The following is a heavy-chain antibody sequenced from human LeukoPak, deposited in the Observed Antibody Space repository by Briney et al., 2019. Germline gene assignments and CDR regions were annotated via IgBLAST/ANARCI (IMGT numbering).Heavy chain of an antibody. D-gene: IGHD6-19*01. Sequence: NPSETLSLTCTVSGGSISTYSWTWIRQPPGKGLEWIGNIYYSGSTNYNPSPKSRVTISIDTSKNQFSLKVSSVTAADTAVYYCARAHSSGWPHMFDPWGQGTLVTVPS. CDR2: IYYSGST. J-gene: IGHJ5*02. V-gene: IGHV4-59*01. CDR1: GGSISTYS. CDR3: ARAHSSGWPHMFDP.